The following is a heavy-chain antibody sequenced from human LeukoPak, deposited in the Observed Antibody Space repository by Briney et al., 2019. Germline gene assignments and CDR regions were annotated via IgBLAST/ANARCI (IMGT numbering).Heavy chain of an antibody. J-gene: IGHJ4*02. CDR3: VYYDSSGYYYGRLRF. CDR1: GITFSDHA. V-gene: IGHV3-23*01. Sequence: GGSLRLSCTVSGITFSDHAMSWVRQLPGKGLDWVSAISVSGGDRDYADSVKGRFTISRDNSKNTLYLQMSSLRVEDTAMYYCVYYDSSGYYYGRLRFWGQGTLVTVPS. D-gene: IGHD3-22*01. CDR2: ISVSGGDR.